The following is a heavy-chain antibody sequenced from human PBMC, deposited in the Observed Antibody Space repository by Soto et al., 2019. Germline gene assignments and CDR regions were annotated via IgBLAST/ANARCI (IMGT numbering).Heavy chain of an antibody. Sequence: SETLSLTCTVSGGSITSYYWSWIRQPPGKGLEWIGYIYYSGTTNNNPSLKSRVTISVDTSKNQFSLKLSSVTAADTAVYYYGSGSLYYFDYWGQGTLVTVSS. CDR1: GGSITSYY. CDR2: IYYSGTT. D-gene: IGHD3-10*01. V-gene: IGHV4-59*01. J-gene: IGHJ4*02. CDR3: GSGSLYYFDY.